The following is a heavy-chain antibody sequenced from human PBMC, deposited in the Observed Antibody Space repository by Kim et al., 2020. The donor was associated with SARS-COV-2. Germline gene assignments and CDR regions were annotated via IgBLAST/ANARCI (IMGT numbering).Heavy chain of an antibody. CDR1: GFPFSNAW. Sequence: GGSLRLSCAASGFPFSNAWMSWVRQAPGKGLEWVGRIKSKTDGGTTDYAAPVKGRFTISRDDSKNTQYLEMNSLKTEDTAVYYCTVTTGPEGYWGQGTLVTVSS. D-gene: IGHD4-17*01. CDR2: IKSKTDGGTT. J-gene: IGHJ4*02. CDR3: TVTTGPEGY. V-gene: IGHV3-15*01.